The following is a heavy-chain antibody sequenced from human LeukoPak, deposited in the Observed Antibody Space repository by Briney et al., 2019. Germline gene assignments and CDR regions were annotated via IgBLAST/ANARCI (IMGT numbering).Heavy chain of an antibody. CDR1: GGSFSGYY. V-gene: IGHV4-34*01. J-gene: IGHJ4*02. CDR3: ARDSLWGVLDY. CDR2: INHSGST. Sequence: SETLSLTCAVYGGSFSGYYWSWIRQPPGKGLEWIGEINHSGSTNYNPSLKSRVTISVDTSKNQFSLKLSSVTAADTAVYYCARDSLWGVLDYWGQGTLVTVSS. D-gene: IGHD3-10*01.